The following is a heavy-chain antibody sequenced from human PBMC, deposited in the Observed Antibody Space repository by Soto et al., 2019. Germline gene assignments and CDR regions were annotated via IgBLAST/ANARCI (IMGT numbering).Heavy chain of an antibody. CDR3: ARRGWEIIAARPRWYFDL. V-gene: IGHV1-3*01. D-gene: IGHD6-6*01. CDR2: INAGNGNT. CDR1: GYTFTSYA. Sequence: QVQLVQSGAEVKKPGASVKVSCKASGYTFTSYAMHWVRQAPGQRLEWMGWINAGNGNTKYSQKFQGRVTITRDTSASTAYMELSSLRSEDTAVYYCARRGWEIIAARPRWYFDLWGRGTLVTVSS. J-gene: IGHJ2*01.